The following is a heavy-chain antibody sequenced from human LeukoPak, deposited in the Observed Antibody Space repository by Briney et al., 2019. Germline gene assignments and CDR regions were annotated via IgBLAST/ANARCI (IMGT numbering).Heavy chain of an antibody. CDR3: ARGGSGDYFDY. Sequence: GGSVKVSCKASGYTFSNYYMHWVRQAPGQGLEWMGLINPRGTGTNYAQKFRGRVTLTRDTSTPTLSMSLSSLRDEDWAGCYCARGGSGDYFDYWGQGTLVTVSS. CDR2: INPRGTGT. D-gene: IGHD2-21*01. J-gene: IGHJ4*02. V-gene: IGHV1-46*01. CDR1: GYTFSNYY.